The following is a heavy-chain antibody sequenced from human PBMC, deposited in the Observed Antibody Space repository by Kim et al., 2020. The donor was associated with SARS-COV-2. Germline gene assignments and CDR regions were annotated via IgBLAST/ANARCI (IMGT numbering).Heavy chain of an antibody. J-gene: IGHJ4*02. V-gene: IGHV3-23*01. D-gene: IGHD3-22*01. CDR2: ISGSGGST. CDR1: GFTFSSYA. Sequence: GGSLRLSCAASGFTFSSYAMSWVRQAPGKGLEWVSAISGSGGSTYYADSVKGRFTISRDNSKNTLYLQMNSLRAEDTAVYYCAKAAVGITMIVVVPGYFDYWGQGTLVTVSS. CDR3: AKAAVGITMIVVVPGYFDY.